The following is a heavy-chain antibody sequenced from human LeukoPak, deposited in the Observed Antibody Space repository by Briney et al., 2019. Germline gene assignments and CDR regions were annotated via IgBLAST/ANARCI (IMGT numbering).Heavy chain of an antibody. Sequence: GGSLRLSCAASGFTFSSYSINWVRQAPGKGLEWVANINQHGSENYYVDSVRGRFTISRDNAQNSLYLQMNSLRAEDTAVYYCARATYYDSSGYWGYYFDYWGQGTLVTVSS. CDR3: ARATYYDSSGYWGYYFDY. J-gene: IGHJ4*02. D-gene: IGHD3-22*01. CDR2: INQHGSEN. V-gene: IGHV3-7*01. CDR1: GFTFSSYS.